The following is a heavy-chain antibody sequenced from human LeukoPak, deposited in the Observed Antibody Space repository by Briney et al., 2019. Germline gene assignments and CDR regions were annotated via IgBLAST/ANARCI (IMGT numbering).Heavy chain of an antibody. CDR1: GYSISSGYY. CDR2: IYHSGST. Sequence: SGTLSLTCAVSGYSISSGYYWGWIRQPPGKGLEWIGSIYHSGSTYYNPSLKSRVTISVDTSKNQFSLKLSSVTAADTAVYYCARAQGYCSGGSRYRSGYNWFDPWGQGTLVTVSS. D-gene: IGHD2-15*01. V-gene: IGHV4-38-2*01. CDR3: ARAQGYCSGGSRYRSGYNWFDP. J-gene: IGHJ5*02.